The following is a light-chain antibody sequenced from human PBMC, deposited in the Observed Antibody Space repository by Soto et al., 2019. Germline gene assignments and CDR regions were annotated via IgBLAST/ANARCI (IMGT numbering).Light chain of an antibody. CDR3: QQYHNSPPT. CDR2: GAS. Sequence: EIVMTQSPATLSVSPGDRATLSCRASHSVSNNLAWYQRKPGQAPRLLIYGASSRATGIPDRFSGGGSGTDFTLTISRLEPEDFAVYYCQQYHNSPPTFGQGTKVDIK. V-gene: IGKV3D-15*01. J-gene: IGKJ1*01. CDR1: HSVSNN.